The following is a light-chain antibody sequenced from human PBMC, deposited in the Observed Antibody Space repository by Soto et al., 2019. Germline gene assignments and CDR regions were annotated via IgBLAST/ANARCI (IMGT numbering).Light chain of an antibody. CDR1: QSVRSY. CDR2: DAS. Sequence: EIVLTQSPATLSLSPGERATLSCRASQSVRSYLAWYQQKPGQAPRLLIYDASNRATGIPARFSGSGSGTDFTLTISSLEPEDFAVYYCQQYDKWPPRTFGQGTKVDNK. V-gene: IGKV3-11*01. CDR3: QQYDKWPPRT. J-gene: IGKJ1*01.